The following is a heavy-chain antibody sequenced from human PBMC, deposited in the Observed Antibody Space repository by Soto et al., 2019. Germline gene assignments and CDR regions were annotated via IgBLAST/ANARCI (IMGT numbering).Heavy chain of an antibody. CDR1: GNTVPNYA. Sequence: ASVKVSCKASGNTVPNYAIHWVRQATGQGLEWMGWMNPNSGNTHYAQKFQGRVTMTTDTSTSTAYMELWTLISDDTAVYYCARSWVTGKGGMDVWGQGTTVTVSS. CDR3: ARSWVTGKGGMDV. J-gene: IGHJ6*02. V-gene: IGHV1-8*02. D-gene: IGHD3-16*01. CDR2: MNPNSGNT.